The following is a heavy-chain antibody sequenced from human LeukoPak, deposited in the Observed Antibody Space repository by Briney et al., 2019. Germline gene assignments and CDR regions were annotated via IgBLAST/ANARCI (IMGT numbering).Heavy chain of an antibody. V-gene: IGHV4-59*08. Sequence: SETLSLTCTVSGDSINSDYWSWIRQPPGKGLEWIGYIYYSGSTNYNPSLKSRVTISVDMSKNQFSLKLSSVTAADTAVYYCARRFVGYDSSWGASDIWGLGTMVTVSS. J-gene: IGHJ3*02. CDR1: GDSINSDY. CDR3: ARRFVGYDSSWGASDI. D-gene: IGHD6-13*01. CDR2: IYYSGST.